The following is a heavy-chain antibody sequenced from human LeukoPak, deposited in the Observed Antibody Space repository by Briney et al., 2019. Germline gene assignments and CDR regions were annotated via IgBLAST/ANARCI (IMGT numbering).Heavy chain of an antibody. D-gene: IGHD6-13*01. Sequence: ASVKVSCKASGYTFTVYYIHWVRQAPGQGLEWMGWINPNSGGTNYAQKFQGRVTMTRDTSISTAYMELSRLRSDDTAVYYCAREAAAGGGDYWGQGTLVTVSS. J-gene: IGHJ4*02. CDR3: AREAAAGGGDY. CDR2: INPNSGGT. CDR1: GYTFTVYY. V-gene: IGHV1-2*02.